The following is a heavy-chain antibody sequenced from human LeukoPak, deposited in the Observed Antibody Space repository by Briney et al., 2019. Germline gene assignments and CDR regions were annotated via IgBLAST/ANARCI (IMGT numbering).Heavy chain of an antibody. D-gene: IGHD3-3*01. V-gene: IGHV3-66*01. CDR3: ARVDMEWLLVS. CDR2: IYSDRST. Sequence: GGSLRLSCAASGFTVSSTYLNWVRQAPGKGLEWVSLIYSDRSTYYADSVKGRFTNSRDNSKNTLYLQMNSLRAEDTAVYYCARVDMEWLLVSWGQGTLVTVSS. J-gene: IGHJ5*02. CDR1: GFTVSSTY.